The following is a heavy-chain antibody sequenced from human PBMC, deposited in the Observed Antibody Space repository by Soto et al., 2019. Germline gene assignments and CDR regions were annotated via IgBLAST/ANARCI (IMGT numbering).Heavy chain of an antibody. V-gene: IGHV1-69*13. Sequence: ASVKVSCKASGGTFSSYAISWVRQAHGQGLEWMGGIIPIFGTANYAQKFQGRVTITADESTSTAYMELSSLRSEDTAVYYCARVVVITGFDPWGQGTLVTSPQ. CDR2: IIPIFGTA. CDR1: GGTFSSYA. J-gene: IGHJ5*02. CDR3: ARVVVITGFDP. D-gene: IGHD3-22*01.